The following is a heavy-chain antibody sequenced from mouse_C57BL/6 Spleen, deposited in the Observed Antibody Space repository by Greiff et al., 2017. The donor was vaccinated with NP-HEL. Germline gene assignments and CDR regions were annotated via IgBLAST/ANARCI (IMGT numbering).Heavy chain of an antibody. CDR1: GFTFSDYG. CDR3: ARPGSSSYWYFDV. D-gene: IGHD1-1*01. CDR2: ISSGSSTI. Sequence: EVKLMESGGGLVKPGGSLKLSCAASGFTFSDYGMHWVRQAPEKGLEWVAYISSGSSTIYYADTVKGRFTISRDNAKNTLFLQMTSLRSEDTAMYYCARPGSSSYWYFDVWGTGTTVTVSS. V-gene: IGHV5-17*01. J-gene: IGHJ1*03.